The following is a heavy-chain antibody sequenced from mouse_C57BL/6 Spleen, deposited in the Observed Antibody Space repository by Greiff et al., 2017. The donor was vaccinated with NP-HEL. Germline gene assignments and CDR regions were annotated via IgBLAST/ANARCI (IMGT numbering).Heavy chain of an antibody. CDR1: GYAFSSSW. J-gene: IGHJ4*01. CDR2: IYPGDGDT. Sequence: VQVVESGPELVKPGASVKISCKASGYAFSSSWMNWVKQRPGKGLEWIGRIYPGDGDTNYNGKFKGKATLTADKSSSTAYMQLSSLTSEDSAVYFCAREGGYEKNAMDYWGQGTSVTVSS. V-gene: IGHV1-82*01. CDR3: AREGGYEKNAMDY. D-gene: IGHD3-1*01.